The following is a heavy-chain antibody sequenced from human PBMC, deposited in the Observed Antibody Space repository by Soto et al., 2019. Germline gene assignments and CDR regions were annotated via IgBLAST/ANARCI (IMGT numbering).Heavy chain of an antibody. V-gene: IGHV3-30*03. Sequence: QVQLVESGGGVVQPGRSLRLSCAASGFTFSHYGIHWVRQAPVKGLEWLAVISYDGSNKHYADSVKGRFTVSRDNSKNTLYLQMNSLRAKDTAVYFCARYSGKYQGPIDYRGQGTLVTVSS. D-gene: IGHD1-26*01. CDR1: GFTFSHYG. J-gene: IGHJ4*02. CDR2: ISYDGSNK. CDR3: ARYSGKYQGPIDY.